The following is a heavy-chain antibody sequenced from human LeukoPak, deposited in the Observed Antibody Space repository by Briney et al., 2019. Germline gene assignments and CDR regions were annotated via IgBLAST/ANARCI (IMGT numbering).Heavy chain of an antibody. V-gene: IGHV3-11*03. D-gene: IGHD1-26*01. CDR3: ARTNSGSYDY. CDR2: ISGSGSYT. CDR1: GFTFSDYY. J-gene: IGHJ4*02. Sequence: GGSLRLSCAASGFTFSDYYMSWIRQAPGKGLEWVSYISGSGSYTNYADSVKGRFTVSRDNAKNSLYLQMNSLRAEDTAVYYCARTNSGSYDYWGQGTLVTVSS.